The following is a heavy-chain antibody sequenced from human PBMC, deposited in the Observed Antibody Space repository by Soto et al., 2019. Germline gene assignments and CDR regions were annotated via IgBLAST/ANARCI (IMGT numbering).Heavy chain of an antibody. J-gene: IGHJ4*02. CDR1: GGIFSTYA. D-gene: IGHD3-10*01. Sequence: QVQLVQSGAEVKKPGSSVKVSCKASGGIFSTYAISWLRQAPGQGLEWMGGIIPIFGTPNYAQRFQGRVTITADESTITSYMELSRLISEDTAVYYCARDRDDYGSGNYYNRIDFWGQGTLVTFSS. CDR3: ARDRDDYGSGNYYNRIDF. CDR2: IIPIFGTP. V-gene: IGHV1-69*01.